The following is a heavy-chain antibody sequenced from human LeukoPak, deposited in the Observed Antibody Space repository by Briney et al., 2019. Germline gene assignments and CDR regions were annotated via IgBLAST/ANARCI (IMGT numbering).Heavy chain of an antibody. Sequence: SETLSLTCTVSGGSISSSSYYWGWIRQPPGKGLEWIGSIYHSGSTNYNPSLRSRVTTSIGTSRNQFSLNLNSVTAADTAVYYCARRRGGGDSSGYYYDFFDYWGQGILVTVSS. J-gene: IGHJ4*02. CDR2: IYHSGST. V-gene: IGHV4-39*01. CDR1: GGSISSSSYY. D-gene: IGHD3-22*01. CDR3: ARRRGGGDSSGYYYDFFDY.